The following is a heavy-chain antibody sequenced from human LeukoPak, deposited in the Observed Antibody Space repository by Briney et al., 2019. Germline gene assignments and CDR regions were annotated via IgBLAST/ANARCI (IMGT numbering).Heavy chain of an antibody. CDR1: GFTFDDYA. V-gene: IGHV3-9*03. CDR2: ISWNSGSI. CDR3: AKAIYGDYEGSGFDY. D-gene: IGHD4-17*01. Sequence: PGRSLRLSCAASGFTFDDYAMHWVRQAPGKGLEWVSGISWNSGSIGYADSVKGRFTISRDNAKNSLYLQMNSLRAEDMALYYCAKAIYGDYEGSGFDYWGQGTLVTVSS. J-gene: IGHJ4*02.